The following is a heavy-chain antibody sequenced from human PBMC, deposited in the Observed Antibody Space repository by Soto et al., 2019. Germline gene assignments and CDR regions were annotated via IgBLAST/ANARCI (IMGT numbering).Heavy chain of an antibody. CDR2: INDRGSI. Sequence: QVQLQQWGAGPLRPLETLSLTCGVSGGSFSGYYWAWIRQSPGKGLEWIGEINDRGSINYNPSLKSRVSISVDTSKTHSSLNLRSVTAADTAVYYCARESHDILTGPPWVWYFDLWGRGTLVTVSS. CDR3: ARESHDILTGPPWVWYFDL. D-gene: IGHD3-9*01. V-gene: IGHV4-34*01. J-gene: IGHJ2*01. CDR1: GGSFSGYY.